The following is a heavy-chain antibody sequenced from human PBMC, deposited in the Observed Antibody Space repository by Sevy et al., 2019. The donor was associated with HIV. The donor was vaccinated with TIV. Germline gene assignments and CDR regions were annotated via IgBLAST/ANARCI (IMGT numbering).Heavy chain of an antibody. CDR1: GFTFSRYS. Sequence: GGSLRLSCAASGFTFSRYSMNWVRQAPGKGLEWVSYISSSSSTIYYADSVKGRFTISRDNAKNSLYLQMNSLRDEETAVYYCARDSHLQGYYGMDVWGQGTTVTVSS. V-gene: IGHV3-48*02. J-gene: IGHJ6*02. CDR3: ARDSHLQGYYGMDV. CDR2: ISSSSSTI.